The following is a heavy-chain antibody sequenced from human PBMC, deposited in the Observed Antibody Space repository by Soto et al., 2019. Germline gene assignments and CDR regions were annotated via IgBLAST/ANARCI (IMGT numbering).Heavy chain of an antibody. CDR3: AGRYCCGGSCNRLIYYSYGMDV. V-gene: IGHV1-69*13. J-gene: IGHJ6*02. Sequence: SAKVSCKASGGPFSSYASSWVRQAPGQGLEWMGGIIPTSGTANYAQKFPGRVTITADESTSTAYMELRSLRSEDTAVYYCAGRYCCGGSCNRLIYYSYGMDVWGQGTTVTVSS. CDR2: IIPTSGTA. CDR1: GGPFSSYA. D-gene: IGHD2-15*01.